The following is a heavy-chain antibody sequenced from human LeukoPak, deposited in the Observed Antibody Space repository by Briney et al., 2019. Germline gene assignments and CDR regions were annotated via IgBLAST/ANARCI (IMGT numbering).Heavy chain of an antibody. CDR2: IYYSGST. Sequence: SETLSLTCAVYGGSFSGYYWGWIRQPPGKGLEWIGSIYYSGSTYYSPSLKSRVTMSVDTSKNQFSLKLSSVTAADTAVYYCVRHTSADYGDHLFDYWGQGTLVTVSS. V-gene: IGHV4-39*01. D-gene: IGHD4-17*01. CDR3: VRHTSADYGDHLFDY. J-gene: IGHJ4*02. CDR1: GGSFSGYY.